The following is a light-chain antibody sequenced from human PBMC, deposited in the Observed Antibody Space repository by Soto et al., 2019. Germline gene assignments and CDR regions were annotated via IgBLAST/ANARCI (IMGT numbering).Light chain of an antibody. CDR1: QAITKN. J-gene: IGKJ4*01. CDR3: QQVKSYPRT. CDR2: EES. Sequence: DIHFTPFSSSPFASVGGRVTITCRASQAITKNLAWYKQKPGNPPRLLIYEESTLHSGVPSRFSGRKVGTQFILTIDSLQPEDFATYYCQQVKSYPRTFGGGTKVDIK. V-gene: IGKV1-9*01.